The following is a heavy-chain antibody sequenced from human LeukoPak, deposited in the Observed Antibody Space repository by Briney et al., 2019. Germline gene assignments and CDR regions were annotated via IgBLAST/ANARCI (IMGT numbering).Heavy chain of an antibody. D-gene: IGHD1-7*01. J-gene: IGHJ4*02. CDR2: ISGRAGTT. V-gene: IGHV3-23*01. CDR1: GFTFSSYA. Sequence: GGSLRLSCAASGFTFSSYAMNWVRQAPGKGLEWVSAISGRAGTTYYADSVKGRFTISRDNSKNTLYLQMNSLRAEDTAVYYCLTVRKYLRVGWNSNFDYWGQGTLVTVSS. CDR3: LTVRKYLRVGWNSNFDY.